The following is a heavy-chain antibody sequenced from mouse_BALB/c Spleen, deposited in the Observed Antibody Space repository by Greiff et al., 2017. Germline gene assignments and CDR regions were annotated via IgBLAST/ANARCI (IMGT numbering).Heavy chain of an antibody. CDR2: ISNGGGST. CDR1: GFTFSSYT. CDR3: ARQDYGSSYYAMDY. V-gene: IGHV5-12-2*01. D-gene: IGHD1-1*01. Sequence: DVKLVESGGGLVQPGGSLKLSCAASGFTFSSYTMSWVRQTPEKRLEWVAYISNGGGSTYYPDTVKGRFTISRDNAKNTLYLQMSSLKSEDTAMYYCARQDYGSSYYAMDYWGQGTSVTVSS. J-gene: IGHJ4*01.